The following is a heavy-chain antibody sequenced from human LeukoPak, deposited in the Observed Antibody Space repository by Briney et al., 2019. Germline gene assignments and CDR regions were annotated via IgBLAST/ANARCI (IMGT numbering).Heavy chain of an antibody. CDR2: IYYSGST. CDR1: GGSISRYY. CDR3: ARHSATYYDFDY. J-gene: IGHJ4*02. D-gene: IGHD1-26*01. Sequence: SETLSLTCTVFGGSISRYYWSWIRQPPGKGLEWIGYIYYSGSTTYNPSLKSRVTISVDTSKNQLSLKLSSVTAADTAVYYCARHSATYYDFDYWGQGTLVTVSS. V-gene: IGHV4-59*08.